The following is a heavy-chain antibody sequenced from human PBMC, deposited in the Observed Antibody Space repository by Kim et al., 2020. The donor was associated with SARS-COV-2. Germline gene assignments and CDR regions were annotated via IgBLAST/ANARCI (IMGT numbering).Heavy chain of an antibody. CDR2: ISSSSSYI. J-gene: IGHJ3*02. CDR3: ARNRLESVQSDAFDI. V-gene: IGHV3-21*04. CDR1: GFTFSSYS. Sequence: GGSLRLSCAASGFTFSSYSMNWVRQAPGKGLEWVSSISSSSSYIYYADSVKGRFTISRDNAKNSLYLQMNSLRAEDTAVYYCARNRLESVQSDAFDIWGQGTMVTVSS. D-gene: IGHD3-3*01.